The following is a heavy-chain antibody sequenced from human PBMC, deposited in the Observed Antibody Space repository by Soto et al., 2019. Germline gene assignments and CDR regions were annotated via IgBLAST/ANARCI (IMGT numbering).Heavy chain of an antibody. CDR3: ARDVCRSTSCYEGNDAFDI. CDR1: GFTFSSYG. D-gene: IGHD2-2*01. V-gene: IGHV3-33*01. CDR2: IWYDGSNK. J-gene: IGHJ3*02. Sequence: GGSLRLSCAASGFTFSSYGMHWVRQAPGKGLEWVAVIWYDGSNKYYADSVKGRFTISRDNSKNTLYLQMNSLRAEDTAVYYCARDVCRSTSCYEGNDAFDIWGQGTMVTVSS.